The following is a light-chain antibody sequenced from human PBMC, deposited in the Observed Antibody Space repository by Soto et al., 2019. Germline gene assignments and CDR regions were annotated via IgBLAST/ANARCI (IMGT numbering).Light chain of an antibody. CDR2: AAS. J-gene: IGKJ2*01. V-gene: IGKV1-39*01. Sequence: DIQMTQSPSSLSASVGDRVTITCRASQTISSYLNWYQQIPGKAPKLLIYAASNLQSGLPSRFRGSGSGTDFTLTISSLQPEDFATYYCQQSNSIPFTFGQGTKVEIK. CDR1: QTISSY. CDR3: QQSNSIPFT.